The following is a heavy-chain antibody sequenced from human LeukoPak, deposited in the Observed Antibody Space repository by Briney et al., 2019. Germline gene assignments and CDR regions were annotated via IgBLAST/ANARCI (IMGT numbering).Heavy chain of an antibody. CDR1: GGSISSGGYY. CDR2: IYYSGST. D-gene: IGHD3-22*01. CDR3: ARLRDSSGYWSFDY. Sequence: SQTLSLTCTVSGGSISSGGYYWGWIRQHPGKGLEWIGYIYYSGSTYYNPSLKSRVTISVDTSKNQFSLKLSSVTAADTAVYYCARLRDSSGYWSFDYCGQGTLVTVSS. V-gene: IGHV4-31*03. J-gene: IGHJ4*02.